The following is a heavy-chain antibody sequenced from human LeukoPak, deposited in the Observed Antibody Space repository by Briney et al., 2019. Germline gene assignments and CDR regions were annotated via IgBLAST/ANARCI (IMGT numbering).Heavy chain of an antibody. CDR1: GFTFSDRH. D-gene: IGHD1-26*01. J-gene: IGHJ6*03. V-gene: IGHV3-NL1*01. Sequence: GGSLRLSCAASGFTFSDRHMTWVRQAPGKGLEWVSYIYSGGGTKYYADSVKGRFTISRDNSKNTLYLRMNSLRAEDTAVYYCAKGYGWEASYYYYYMDVWGKGTTVTISS. CDR2: IYSGGGTK. CDR3: AKGYGWEASYYYYYMDV.